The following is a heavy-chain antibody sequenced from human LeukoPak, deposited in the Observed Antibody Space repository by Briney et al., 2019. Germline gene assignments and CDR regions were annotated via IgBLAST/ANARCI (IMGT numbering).Heavy chain of an antibody. CDR1: GYTFTGYY. V-gene: IGHV1-2*02. D-gene: IGHD3-22*01. J-gene: IGHJ4*02. Sequence: ASVKVSCKTSGYTFTGYYVHWVRQAPGQGLEWMGWINPNSGGTNYPQQFQGRVTMTRDTSISTAYMELSRLRSDDTAVYYCATAGYSHDSSGSYYFDYWGQGTLVTVSS. CDR3: ATAGYSHDSSGSYYFDY. CDR2: INPNSGGT.